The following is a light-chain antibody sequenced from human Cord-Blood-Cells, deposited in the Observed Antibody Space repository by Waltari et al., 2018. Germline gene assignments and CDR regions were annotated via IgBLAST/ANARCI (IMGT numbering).Light chain of an antibody. CDR3: CSYAGSSTFYVV. Sequence: QSALTQPASVSGSPGQSITISCPGTSSDVGSYNLVPCYQQHPGKAPQLMIYEGSQRPSGVSNRFSGSKSGNTASLTISGLQAEDEADYYCCSYAGSSTFYVVFGGGTKLTVL. J-gene: IGLJ2*01. CDR1: SSDVGSYNL. V-gene: IGLV2-23*03. CDR2: EGS.